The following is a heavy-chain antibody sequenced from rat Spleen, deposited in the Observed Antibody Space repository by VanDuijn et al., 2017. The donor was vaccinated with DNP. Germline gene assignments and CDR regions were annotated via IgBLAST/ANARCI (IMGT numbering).Heavy chain of an antibody. V-gene: IGHV4-2*01. CDR3: VREDKGVDA. CDR1: GFSFNDYW. D-gene: IGHD2-2*01. Sequence: EVKLVESGGGLVQPGRSLKLSCAASGFSFNDYWMGWVRQAPGKGLEWIGEINKDSRTIKYSPSLKDKFTISRDNVQNTLYLQMNKLGSEDTAIYYCVREDKGVDAWGQGTSVTVSS. J-gene: IGHJ4*01. CDR2: INKDSRTI.